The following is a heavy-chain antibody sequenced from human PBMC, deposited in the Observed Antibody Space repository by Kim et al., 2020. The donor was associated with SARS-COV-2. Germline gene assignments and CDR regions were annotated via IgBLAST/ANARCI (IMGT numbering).Heavy chain of an antibody. D-gene: IGHD6-19*01. CDR1: GGPFGLFS. Sequence: SETLSLTCAVSGGPFGLFSWNWIRQTPGKGLEWIGDVNDGRRTRSSPSLKSRVALSGDRSRNYLFLSLRSVTAADTATYYCVRGRPSGDFSSGLDVWGQGTTVTVSS. V-gene: IGHV4-34*01. CDR2: VNDGRRT. J-gene: IGHJ6*02. CDR3: VRGRPSGDFSSGLDV.